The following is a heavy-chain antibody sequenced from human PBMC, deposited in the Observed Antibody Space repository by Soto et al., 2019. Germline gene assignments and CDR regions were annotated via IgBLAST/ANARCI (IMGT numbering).Heavy chain of an antibody. CDR2: IIPMVGTP. D-gene: IGHD3-16*01. Sequence: QAQLVQSGAEVKRPGSSVKVSCKASGHTFSSYSISWVRQAPGQGLEWMGRIIPMVGTPNYAQKFQGRVTFSADKSTSTAYMVLNSLISDDTAVYYCATDGGSTSSSAYNYFMDVWGKGTPVTVSS. CDR3: ATDGGSTSSSAYNYFMDV. J-gene: IGHJ6*03. CDR1: GHTFSSYS. V-gene: IGHV1-69*08.